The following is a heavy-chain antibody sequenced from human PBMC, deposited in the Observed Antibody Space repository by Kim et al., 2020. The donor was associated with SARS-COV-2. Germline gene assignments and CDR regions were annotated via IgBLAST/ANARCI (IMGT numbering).Heavy chain of an antibody. CDR2: IYYSGST. CDR1: GGSISSSSYY. Sequence: SETLSLTCTVSGGSISSSSYYWGWIRQPPGKGLEWIGSIYYSGSTYYNPALKSRVTISVDTSKNQSSLKLSSVTAADTAVYYCARDSLNYYASSGYYYDFPWGQGTLVTVSS. D-gene: IGHD3-22*01. J-gene: IGHJ5*02. V-gene: IGHV4-39*07. CDR3: ARDSLNYYASSGYYYDFP.